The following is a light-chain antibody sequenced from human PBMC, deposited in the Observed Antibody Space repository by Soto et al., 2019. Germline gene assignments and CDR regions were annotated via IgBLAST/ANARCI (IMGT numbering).Light chain of an antibody. CDR3: QQSYSTSIT. CDR1: QSISNY. CDR2: AAF. J-gene: IGKJ5*01. V-gene: IGKV1-39*01. Sequence: DIQMTQSPSSLSASVGDRVTITCRANQSISNYLNWYQQKPGRAPNLLIYAAFSLQSGVPSRFSGSGSGTDFTLTISSLQPEDFATYFCQQSYSTSITFGQGTRLEIK.